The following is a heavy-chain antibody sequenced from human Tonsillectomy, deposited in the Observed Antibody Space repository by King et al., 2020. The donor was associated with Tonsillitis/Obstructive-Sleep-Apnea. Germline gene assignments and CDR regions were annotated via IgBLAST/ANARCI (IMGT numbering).Heavy chain of an antibody. V-gene: IGHV3-7*03. CDR3: GDLAVTRD. CDR2: IKHDGSEK. D-gene: IGHD4-17*01. J-gene: IGHJ4*02. Sequence: QLVQSGGGLVQPGESLRLSCAASGFTFSSHWMHWVRQAPGKGLEWVANIKHDGSEKYYVDSVKGRFTIYRDNAKNSLYLEMNSLRAEDTAVYYCGDLAVTRDWGQGTLVTVSS. CDR1: GFTFSSHW.